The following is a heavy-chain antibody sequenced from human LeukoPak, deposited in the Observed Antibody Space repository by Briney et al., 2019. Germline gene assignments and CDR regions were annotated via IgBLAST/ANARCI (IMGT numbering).Heavy chain of an antibody. CDR2: ISSTSSYI. J-gene: IGHJ4*02. V-gene: IGHV3-21*01. CDR3: ARIMGGYYGSGSYYPPPFFDY. CDR1: GFAFSSYS. D-gene: IGHD3-10*01. Sequence: GGSLRLSCAASGFAFSSYSMNWVRQAPGKGLEGVSSISSTSSYIYYADSVKGRFTISRDNAKNSLYLLMNSLRAEDTAVYYCARIMGGYYGSGSYYPPPFFDYWGQGTLVTVSS.